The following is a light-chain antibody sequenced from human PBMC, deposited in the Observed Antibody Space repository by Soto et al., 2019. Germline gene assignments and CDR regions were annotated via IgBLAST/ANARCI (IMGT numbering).Light chain of an antibody. CDR3: QVWDTDNDHHV. V-gene: IGLV3-21*01. Sequence: SYELTQSPSVSVAPGQTATITCGGNKIGSKSVNWYQQKAGQAPVLVMSYDNDRPSGIPERFSGSNSGNTATLTLSRVEPGDEADYYCQVWDTDNDHHVFGSGTKLTVL. CDR2: YDN. CDR1: KIGSKS. J-gene: IGLJ1*01.